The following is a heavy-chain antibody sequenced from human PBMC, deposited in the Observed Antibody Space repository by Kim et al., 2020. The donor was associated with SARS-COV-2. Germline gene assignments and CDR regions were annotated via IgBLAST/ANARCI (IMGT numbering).Heavy chain of an antibody. V-gene: IGHV3-74*01. CDR1: GFTVSSYW. CDR3: ARGNGPYGWFDP. D-gene: IGHD4-17*01. CDR2: ISDDGTST. Sequence: GGSLRLSCAASGFTVSSYWMHWVRHAPGKGLIWVSRISDDGTSTFYADSVKGRFTISRDSATNTLFLQMNSLRVEDTGVYFCARGNGPYGWFDPWGQGTL. J-gene: IGHJ5*02.